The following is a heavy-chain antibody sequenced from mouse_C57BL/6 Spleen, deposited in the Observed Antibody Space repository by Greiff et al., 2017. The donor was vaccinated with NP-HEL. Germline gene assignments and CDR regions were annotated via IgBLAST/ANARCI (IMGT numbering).Heavy chain of an antibody. J-gene: IGHJ2*01. V-gene: IGHV1-82*01. CDR3: AREDYGSLDY. Sequence: VQLQQSGPELVKPGASVKISCKASGYAFSSSWMNWVKQRPGKGLEWIGRIYPGDGDTNYNGKFKGKATLTADKSSSTAYMQRSSLTSEDSAVYFCAREDYGSLDYWGQGTTLTVSS. CDR2: IYPGDGDT. CDR1: GYAFSSSW. D-gene: IGHD1-1*01.